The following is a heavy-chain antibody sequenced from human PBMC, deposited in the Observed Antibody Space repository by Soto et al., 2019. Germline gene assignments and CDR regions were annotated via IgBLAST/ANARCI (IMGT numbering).Heavy chain of an antibody. CDR3: ARGSSSSVVWDYSYYYGMDV. D-gene: IGHD6-6*01. Sequence: SEALSRTCTVSGGSISSISYYWGWIRQPPGKGLEWIGRIYYSGSTYYNPSLKSRVTISVDTSKNQFSLKLSSVTAADTAVYYCARGSSSSVVWDYSYYYGMDVWGQGPTVPVSS. CDR2: IYYSGST. V-gene: IGHV4-39*01. CDR1: GGSISSISYY. J-gene: IGHJ6*02.